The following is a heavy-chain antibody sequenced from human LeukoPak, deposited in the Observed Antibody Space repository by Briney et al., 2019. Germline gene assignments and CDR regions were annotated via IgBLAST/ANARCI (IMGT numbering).Heavy chain of an antibody. CDR1: GGSFSGYY. Sequence: SETLSLTCAVYGGSFSGYYRSWIRQPPGKGLEWIGEINHSGSTNYNPSLKSRVTISVDTSKNQFSLKLSSVTAADTAVYYCARGAGSVEIDYWGQGTLVTVSS. CDR3: ARGAGSVEIDY. V-gene: IGHV4-34*01. CDR2: INHSGST. J-gene: IGHJ4*02.